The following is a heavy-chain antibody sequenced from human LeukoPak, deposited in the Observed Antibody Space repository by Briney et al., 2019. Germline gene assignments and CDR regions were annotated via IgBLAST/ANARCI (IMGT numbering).Heavy chain of an antibody. J-gene: IGHJ4*02. CDR2: IYYSGST. CDR1: GGSISSGDYY. V-gene: IGHV4-30-4*01. D-gene: IGHD6-19*01. CDR3: AREPSGTGIAVA. Sequence: SETLSLTCTVSGGSISSGDYYWSWIRQPPGKGLEWIGYIYYSGSTYYNPSLKSRVTISVDTSKNQFSLKLSSVTAADTAVYYCAREPSGTGIAVAWGQGTLVTVSS.